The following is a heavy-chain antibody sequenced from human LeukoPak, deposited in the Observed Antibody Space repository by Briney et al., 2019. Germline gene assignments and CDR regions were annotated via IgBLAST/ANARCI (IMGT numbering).Heavy chain of an antibody. CDR1: GFTFSNHG. Sequence: PGKSLRLSCEASGFTFSNHGMHWVRQAPGKGQEWVALIWNDGSNKYYGDSVKGRFTISRDNTNNTIHLHMNSLRAEDTAMYYCARDFQWRPFDYWGQGTLVTVSS. CDR2: IWNDGSNK. J-gene: IGHJ4*02. CDR3: ARDFQWRPFDY. D-gene: IGHD6-19*01. V-gene: IGHV3-33*01.